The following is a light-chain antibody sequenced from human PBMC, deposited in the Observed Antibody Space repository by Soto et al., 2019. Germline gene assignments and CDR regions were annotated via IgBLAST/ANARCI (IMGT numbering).Light chain of an antibody. J-gene: IGKJ1*01. Sequence: EIVMTQSPATLSVSPGERATLSCRASQSVSSNFAWYQQKPGQAPRLLIYGASTRATGIPARFSGIGSGTEFTLTISSLQSEDFAVYYCQQYNNWPPWTFGQGTKVEIK. CDR1: QSVSSN. CDR3: QQYNNWPPWT. V-gene: IGKV3-15*01. CDR2: GAS.